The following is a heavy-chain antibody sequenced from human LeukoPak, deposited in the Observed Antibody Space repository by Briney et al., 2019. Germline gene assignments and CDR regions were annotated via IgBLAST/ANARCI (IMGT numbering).Heavy chain of an antibody. V-gene: IGHV3-30-3*01. J-gene: IGHJ4*02. CDR2: ISYDGSNK. CDR3: ARETAYATSRPIEY. D-gene: IGHD2-2*01. Sequence: SGGSLRLSCAASGFTFSNYAMHWVRQAPGKGLEWVAYISYDGSNKNYAGSVKGRFTSSRDTSRNTVNLQMNSLRPEDTAVYYCARETAYATSRPIEYWGQGTLVTVSS. CDR1: GFTFSNYA.